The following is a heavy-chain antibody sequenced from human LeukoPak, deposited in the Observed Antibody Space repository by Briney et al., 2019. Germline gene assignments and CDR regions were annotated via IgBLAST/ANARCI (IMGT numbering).Heavy chain of an antibody. Sequence: ASVKVSCKASGYTFTGYYMHWVRQAPGQGLERMGSINTNSGGTNYAQTFQGRVTMTRDTSISTAYMELSRLRADDTAVYYCATQAPLDYRDDSSGYSGYWGQGTLVTVSS. CDR3: ATQAPLDYRDDSSGYSGY. J-gene: IGHJ4*02. CDR1: GYTFTGYY. D-gene: IGHD3-22*01. V-gene: IGHV1-2*02. CDR2: INTNSGGT.